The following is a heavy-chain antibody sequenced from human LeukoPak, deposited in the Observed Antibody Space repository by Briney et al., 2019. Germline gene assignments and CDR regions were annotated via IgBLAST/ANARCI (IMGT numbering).Heavy chain of an antibody. CDR1: GFIFSSYA. D-gene: IGHD2-21*01. V-gene: IGHV3-30-3*01. CDR3: ARDLSATLEYYFDY. J-gene: IGHJ4*02. Sequence: GGSLRLSCAASGFIFSSYAVHWVRQAPGKGLEWVAVISYDGSNKYYADSVKGRFTISRDNSKNTLYLQMNSLRAEDTAVYYCARDLSATLEYYFDYWGQGTLVTVSS. CDR2: ISYDGSNK.